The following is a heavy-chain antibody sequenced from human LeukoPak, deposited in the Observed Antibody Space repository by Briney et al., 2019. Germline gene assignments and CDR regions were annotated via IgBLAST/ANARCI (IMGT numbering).Heavy chain of an antibody. D-gene: IGHD2-21*02. V-gene: IGHV3-30-3*01. CDR1: GFTFSSYA. CDR3: ARERTLVVTATGHFDY. CDR2: ISYDGSNK. J-gene: IGHJ4*02. Sequence: PGGSLRLSCAASGFTFSSYAMHWVRQAPGKGLEWVAVISYDGSNKYYADSVKGRFTISRDNSKNTLYPQMNSLRAEDTAVYYCARERTLVVTATGHFDYWGQGTLVTVSS.